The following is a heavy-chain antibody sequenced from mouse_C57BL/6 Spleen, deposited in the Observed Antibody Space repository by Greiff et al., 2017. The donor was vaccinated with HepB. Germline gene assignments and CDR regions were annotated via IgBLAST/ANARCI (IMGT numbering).Heavy chain of an antibody. D-gene: IGHD1-1*01. CDR2: IWSGGST. CDR3: ARTDTTVPWFAY. J-gene: IGHJ3*01. Sequence: VQLQQSGPGLVQPSQSLSITCTVSGFSLTSYGVHWVRQSPGKGLEWLGVIWSGGSTDYNAAFISRLSISKDNSKSQVFFKMNSLQADDTAIYYCARTDTTVPWFAYWGQGTLVTVSA. V-gene: IGHV2-2*01. CDR1: GFSLTSYG.